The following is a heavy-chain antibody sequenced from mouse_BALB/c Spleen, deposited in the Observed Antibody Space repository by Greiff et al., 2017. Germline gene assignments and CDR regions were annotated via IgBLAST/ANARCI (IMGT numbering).Heavy chain of an antibody. J-gene: IGHJ4*01. CDR3: ASPASMDY. CDR1: GYTFTSYW. Sequence: QVQLQQPGAELVKPGASVKLSCKASGYTFTSYWMHWVKQRPGQGLEWIGEINPSNGRTNYNEKFKSKATLTVDKSSSTAYMQLSSLTSEDSAVYYCASPASMDYWGQGTSVTVSS. CDR2: INPSNGRT. V-gene: IGHV1S81*02.